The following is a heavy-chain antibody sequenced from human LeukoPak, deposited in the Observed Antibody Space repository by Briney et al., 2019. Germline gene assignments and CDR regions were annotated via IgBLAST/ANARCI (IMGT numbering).Heavy chain of an antibody. CDR3: ARGSGGDFWSGYYFDY. CDR1: GYTFTSYA. J-gene: IGHJ4*02. V-gene: IGHV1-3*01. Sequence: GASVKVSCKASGYTFTSYAMHWVRQAPGQRLEWMGWINAGNGNTKYSQKFQGRVTITRDTSASTAYMELSSLRSEDTAVYYCARGSGGDFWSGYYFDYWGQGTLVTVSS. D-gene: IGHD3-3*01. CDR2: INAGNGNT.